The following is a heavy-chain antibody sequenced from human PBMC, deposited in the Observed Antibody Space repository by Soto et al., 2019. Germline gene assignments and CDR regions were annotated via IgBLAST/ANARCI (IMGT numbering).Heavy chain of an antibody. J-gene: IGHJ3*02. Sequence: GASVKVSCKASGYTFTSYDINWVRQATGQGLEWMGWMNPNSGNTGYAQKFQGRVTMTRNTSISTAYMELSSLRSEDTAVYYCARGAFWSGYDAFDIWGQGTMVTVSS. CDR3: ARGAFWSGYDAFDI. CDR2: MNPNSGNT. CDR1: GYTFTSYD. D-gene: IGHD3-3*01. V-gene: IGHV1-8*01.